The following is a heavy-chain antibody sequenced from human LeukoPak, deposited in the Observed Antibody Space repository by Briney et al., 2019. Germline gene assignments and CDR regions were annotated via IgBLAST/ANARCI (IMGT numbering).Heavy chain of an antibody. CDR2: ISGSGGST. CDR3: AKGIVVVITAQFDY. CDR1: GFTFSNYA. J-gene: IGHJ4*02. D-gene: IGHD3-22*01. V-gene: IGHV3-23*01. Sequence: GGSLRLSCAASGFTFSNYAMSWVRQAPGKGLEWVSAISGSGGSTYYADSVKGRFTISRDNSKNTLYLQMNSLRAEDTAVYYCAKGIVVVITAQFDYWGQGTLVTVSS.